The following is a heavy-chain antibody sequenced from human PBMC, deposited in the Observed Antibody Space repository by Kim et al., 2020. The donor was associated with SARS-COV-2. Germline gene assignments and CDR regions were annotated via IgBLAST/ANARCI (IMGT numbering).Heavy chain of an antibody. J-gene: IGHJ4*02. CDR1: GVSISSYY. Sequence: SETLSLTCTVSGVSISSYYWSWIRQPPGKGLEWIGYIFYSGSADYNPYLKRRVTISVDTSKNQFSLQLSSVTAAYTAVYYCARGTFVPNSWGPGTLVTVS. CDR3: ARGTFVPNS. CDR2: IFYSGSA. D-gene: IGHD6-6*01. V-gene: IGHV4-59*01.